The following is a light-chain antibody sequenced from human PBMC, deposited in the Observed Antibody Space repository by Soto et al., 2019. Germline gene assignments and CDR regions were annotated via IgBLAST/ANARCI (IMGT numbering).Light chain of an antibody. J-gene: IGKJ4*01. Sequence: EIVMTQSPATLSVSPGERATLSCRASQSVSSNLAWYQQKPGQAPRLLIYGASTRATGIPARFSGSGSGTEFPLTIRSLQSEDFAVYYCQQYNNWPPPLTFGGGTKVEIK. CDR3: QQYNNWPPPLT. CDR1: QSVSSN. CDR2: GAS. V-gene: IGKV3-15*01.